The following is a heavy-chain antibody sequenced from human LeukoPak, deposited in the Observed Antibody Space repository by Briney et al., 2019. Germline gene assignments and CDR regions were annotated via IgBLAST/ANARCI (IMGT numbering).Heavy chain of an antibody. D-gene: IGHD4-17*01. J-gene: IGHJ4*02. CDR1: GFTFSSYS. Sequence: GGSLRLSCAASGFTFSSYSMNWVRQAPGKGLEWVSSISSSSSYIYYADSVKGRFTISRDNSKNTLYLQMNSLRAEDTAVYYCAKVWGSSGDYVFFDYWGQGTLVTVSS. CDR2: ISSSSSYI. CDR3: AKVWGSSGDYVFFDY. V-gene: IGHV3-21*04.